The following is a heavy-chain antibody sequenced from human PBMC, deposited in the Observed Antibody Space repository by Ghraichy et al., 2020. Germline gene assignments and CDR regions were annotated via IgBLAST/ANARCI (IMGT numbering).Heavy chain of an antibody. CDR2: ISSRSSDI. D-gene: IGHD4-17*01. CDR3: ARLPGGYGDDDPFDI. J-gene: IGHJ3*02. Sequence: GSLRLSCGASGFTFSTYSMNWVRQAPGKGLEWLSYISSRSSDIDYADSVRGRFTISRDNAKNSLFLQMNSLRDEETALYYCARLPGGYGDDDPFDIWGQGTLVTVSS. CDR1: GFTFSTYS. V-gene: IGHV3-48*02.